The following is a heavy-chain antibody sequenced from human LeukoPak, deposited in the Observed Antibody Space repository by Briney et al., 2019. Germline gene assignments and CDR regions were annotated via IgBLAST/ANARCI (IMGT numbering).Heavy chain of an antibody. CDR3: ARGLRFLETDY. Sequence: GASVKVSCKASGGTFSSYAISWVRQAPGQGLEWMGWISAYNGNTNYAQKLQGRVTMTTDTSTSTAYMELRSLRSDDTAVYYCARGLRFLETDYWGQGTLVTVSS. J-gene: IGHJ4*02. V-gene: IGHV1-18*01. D-gene: IGHD3-3*01. CDR2: ISAYNGNT. CDR1: GGTFSSYA.